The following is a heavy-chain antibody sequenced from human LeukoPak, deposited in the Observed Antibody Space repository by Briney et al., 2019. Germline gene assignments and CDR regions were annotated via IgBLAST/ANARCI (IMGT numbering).Heavy chain of an antibody. D-gene: IGHD6-19*01. J-gene: IGHJ6*03. CDR1: GFTFGNAW. CDR3: ARGSGSGSLWYYYYYMDV. Sequence: GSLRLSCAASGFTFGNAWMSWVRQAPGKGLEWVGRIKSKADGGTIDYTAPVKGRFTISRDDSKNRLYLQMNSLKTEDTAVYYCARGSGSGSLWYYYYYMDVWGKGTTVTVSS. V-gene: IGHV3-15*01. CDR2: IKSKADGGTI.